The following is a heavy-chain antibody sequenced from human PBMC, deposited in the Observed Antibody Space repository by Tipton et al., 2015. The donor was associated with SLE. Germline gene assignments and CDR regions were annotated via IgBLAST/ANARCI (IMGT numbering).Heavy chain of an antibody. CDR3: ARGRGLITIFGVVIIGGRAFDI. V-gene: IGHV6-1*01. J-gene: IGHJ3*02. Sequence: GLVKPSQTLSLTCAISGDSVSSNSAAWNWIRQSPSRGLEWLGRTYYRSKWYNDYAVSVKSRITINPDTSKNQFSLQLNSVTPEDTAVYYCARGRGLITIFGVVIIGGRAFDIWGQGTMVTVSS. CDR2: TYYRSKWYN. D-gene: IGHD3-3*01. CDR1: GDSVSSNSAA.